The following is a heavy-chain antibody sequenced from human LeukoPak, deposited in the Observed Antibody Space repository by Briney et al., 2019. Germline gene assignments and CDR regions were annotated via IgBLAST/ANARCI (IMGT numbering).Heavy chain of an antibody. J-gene: IGHJ5*02. D-gene: IGHD5-24*01. CDR1: GGSISSSSYY. V-gene: IGHV4-39*07. Sequence: SETLSLTCTVSGGSISSSSYYWGWIRQPPGKGLEWIGSIYYSGSTYYNPSLKSRVTISVDTSKNQFSLKLSSVTAADTAVYYCARDNGDGYNRAWGQGTLVTVSS. CDR2: IYYSGST. CDR3: ARDNGDGYNRA.